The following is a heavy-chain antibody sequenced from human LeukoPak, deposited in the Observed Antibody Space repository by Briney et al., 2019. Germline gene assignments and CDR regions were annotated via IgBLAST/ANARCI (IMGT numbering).Heavy chain of an antibody. CDR3: ARGSTDTSSPGDY. CDR2: VNPNSGNT. V-gene: IGHV1-8*03. Sequence: ASVKVSCKASGYTFTSYDINWVRQASGQGLEWMGWVNPNSGNTGYAQKFQGRVTITRNTSISTAYMELSSLRSEDTAVYYCARGSTDTSSPGDYWGQGTLVTVSS. J-gene: IGHJ4*02. D-gene: IGHD2-2*01. CDR1: GYTFTSYD.